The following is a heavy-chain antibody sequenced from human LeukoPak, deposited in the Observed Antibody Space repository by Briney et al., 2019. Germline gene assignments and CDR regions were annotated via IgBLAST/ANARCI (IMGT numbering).Heavy chain of an antibody. D-gene: IGHD2-15*01. CDR1: GGSISSYY. V-gene: IGHV4-59*01. Sequence: SETLSLTCTVSGGSISSYYWSWIRQPPGKGLEWIGYIYYSGSTNYNPSLKSRFTISVDTSKNQFSLKLSSVTAADTAVYYCAVVVAPHWYFDLWGRGTLVTVSS. CDR2: IYYSGST. J-gene: IGHJ2*01. CDR3: AVVVAPHWYFDL.